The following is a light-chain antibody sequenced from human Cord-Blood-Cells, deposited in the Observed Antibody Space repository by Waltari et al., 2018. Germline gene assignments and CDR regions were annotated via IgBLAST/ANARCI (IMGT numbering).Light chain of an antibody. V-gene: IGKV4-1*01. J-gene: IGKJ2*01. CDR2: WAS. CDR3: QKYYSAPYT. CDR1: QSVLYSSNNKNY. Sequence: DIVMTQSPDSLAVSLGERATINCKSSQSVLYSSNNKNYLAWYQQKLGQPPNLLIFWASTGKSGVPDRFSGSGSETDFNLTISSLQAEDVAVYCCQKYYSAPYTFSQGTKLEIK.